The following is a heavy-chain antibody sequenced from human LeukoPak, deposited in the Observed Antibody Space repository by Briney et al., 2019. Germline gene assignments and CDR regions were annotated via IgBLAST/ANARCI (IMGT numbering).Heavy chain of an antibody. CDR3: ARSITIFGVVTKGTFDY. V-gene: IGHV4-34*01. CDR2: INHSGST. Sequence: PSETLSLTCAVYGGSFSGYYWSWIRQPPGKGLEWIGEINHSGSTNYNPSLKSRVTISVDTSKNQFSLKLGSVTAADTAVYYCARSITIFGVVTKGTFDYWGQGTLVTVSS. CDR1: GGSFSGYY. J-gene: IGHJ4*02. D-gene: IGHD3-3*01.